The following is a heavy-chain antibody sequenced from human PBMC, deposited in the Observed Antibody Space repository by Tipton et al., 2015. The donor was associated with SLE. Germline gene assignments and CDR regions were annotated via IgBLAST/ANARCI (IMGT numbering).Heavy chain of an antibody. V-gene: IGHV1-69*05. CDR2: IIPTFGAA. D-gene: IGHD3-9*01. CDR1: GGTFSSYV. Sequence: QSGAEVKKPGSSVRVSCKASGGTFSSYVFSWVRQAPGQGLEWMGGIIPTFGAANYAQQFQGRVTLTTDESTSTAYMELSSLRSEYTAVYYCAREGYFDSDSLHIWGQGTMVTVSA. J-gene: IGHJ3*02. CDR3: AREGYFDSDSLHI.